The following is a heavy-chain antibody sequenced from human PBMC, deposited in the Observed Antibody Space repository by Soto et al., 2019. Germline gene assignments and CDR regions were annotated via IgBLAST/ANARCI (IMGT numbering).Heavy chain of an antibody. J-gene: IGHJ6*02. Sequence: QVQLVESGGGVVQPGRSLRLSCAASGFTFSSYGMHWVRQAPGKGLEWVAVIWYDGSNKYYADSVKGRFTISRDNSKNTLYLQMNSLRAEDTAVYYCARELRLVNYYYYGMDVWGQGTTVTVSS. D-gene: IGHD3-16*01. V-gene: IGHV3-33*01. CDR3: ARELRLVNYYYYGMDV. CDR2: IWYDGSNK. CDR1: GFTFSSYG.